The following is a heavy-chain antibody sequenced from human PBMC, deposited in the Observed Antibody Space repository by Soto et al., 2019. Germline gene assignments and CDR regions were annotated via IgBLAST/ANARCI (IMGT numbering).Heavy chain of an antibody. Sequence: QVQLVESGGGVVQPGRSLRLSCAASGFTFSSYGMHWVRQAPGKGLEWVAVISYDGSNKYYADSVKGRFTISRDNSKNXXYXQXISLRAEDTAVYYGAKDRFAMVRGKSQAHPSNWFGPWGQGTLVTVSS. D-gene: IGHD3-10*01. CDR3: AKDRFAMVRGKSQAHPSNWFGP. CDR2: ISYDGSNK. CDR1: GFTFSSYG. V-gene: IGHV3-30*18. J-gene: IGHJ5*02.